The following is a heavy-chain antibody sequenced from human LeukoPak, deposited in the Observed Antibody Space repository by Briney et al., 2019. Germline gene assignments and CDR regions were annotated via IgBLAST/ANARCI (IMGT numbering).Heavy chain of an antibody. CDR1: GDSISSTSFC. Sequence: SETLSLTCYLSGDSISSTSFCWDWIRQPPGRGLEWIGTIFYSANTVYNPSLKSRVTVSADTSDNHFSLKLSSVTAADTAVYYCARRRQDGTGHHYFDLWGQGTLVTVTS. D-gene: IGHD3-10*01. J-gene: IGHJ4*02. CDR2: IFYSANT. CDR3: ARRRQDGTGHHYFDL. V-gene: IGHV4-39*02.